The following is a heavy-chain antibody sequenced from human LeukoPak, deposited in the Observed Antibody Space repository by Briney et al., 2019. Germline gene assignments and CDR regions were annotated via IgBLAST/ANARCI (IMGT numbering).Heavy chain of an antibody. V-gene: IGHV3-48*03. CDR1: GFTFSSYE. CDR3: ASPWDYGAH. D-gene: IGHD4-17*01. J-gene: IGHJ4*02. CDR2: ISNSGSTI. Sequence: PGGSLRLSCAAPGFTFSSYEMNWVRQAPGKGLEWVSYISNSGSTIYYADSVKGRFTISRDNAKNSLYLQMNSLRAEDTAVYYCASPWDYGAHWGQGTLVTVSS.